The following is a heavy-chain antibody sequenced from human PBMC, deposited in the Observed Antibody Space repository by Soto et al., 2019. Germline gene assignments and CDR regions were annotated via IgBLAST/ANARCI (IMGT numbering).Heavy chain of an antibody. CDR3: ARESDSATHFDY. Sequence: VQLVESGGGLVQPGGSLRLSCAASGFTFSDYYMSWIRQAPGKGLEWVSYISSSGSTIYYAESVKGRFTISRDNAKNSLYLQMNSLSAEDTAVYYCARESDSATHFDYWGQGTLVTVSS. D-gene: IGHD1-26*01. J-gene: IGHJ4*02. CDR1: GFTFSDYY. CDR2: ISSSGSTI. V-gene: IGHV3-11*01.